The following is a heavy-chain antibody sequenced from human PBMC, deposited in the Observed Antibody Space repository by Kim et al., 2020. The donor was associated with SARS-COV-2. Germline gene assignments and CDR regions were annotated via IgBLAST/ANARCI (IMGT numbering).Heavy chain of an antibody. J-gene: IGHJ3*02. Sequence: ASVKVSCKASGYTFTSYGISWVRQAPGQGLEWMGWISAYNGNTNYAQKLQGRVTMTTDTSTSTAYMELRSLRSDDTAVYYCARDPQYSGSRHDAFDIWGQGTMVTVSS. CDR1: GYTFTSYG. CDR3: ARDPQYSGSRHDAFDI. D-gene: IGHD1-26*01. CDR2: ISAYNGNT. V-gene: IGHV1-18*04.